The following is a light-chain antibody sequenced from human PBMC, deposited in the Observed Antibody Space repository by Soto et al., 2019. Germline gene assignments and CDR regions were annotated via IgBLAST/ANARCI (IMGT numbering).Light chain of an antibody. CDR1: SSDVGGSDY. CDR3: SSYTSSILV. J-gene: IGLJ2*01. Sequence: QSVLTQPASVSGSPGQSITISCTGTSSDVGGSDYVSWYQQHPGNAPKLMIYEVTNRPSGVSNRFSGSKSGNTASLTISGLQAEDEADYYCSSYTSSILVFGGGTKLTVL. V-gene: IGLV2-14*01. CDR2: EVT.